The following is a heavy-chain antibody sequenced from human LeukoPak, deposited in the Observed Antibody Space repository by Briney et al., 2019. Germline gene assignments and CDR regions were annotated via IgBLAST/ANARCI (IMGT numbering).Heavy chain of an antibody. D-gene: IGHD6-13*01. Sequence: SQTLSLTCVLSGDSVSSNIAAWTWIRQSPSRGLEWLGRTYYRSRWFYEYAVSVKGRITINLDTSKNQLSLEMNSVLPEDTVVYYCARDLVVAGGGTALDTWGQGTMVTVSS. CDR2: TYYRSRWFY. J-gene: IGHJ3*02. V-gene: IGHV6-1*01. CDR1: GDSVSSNIAA. CDR3: ARDLVVAGGGTALDT.